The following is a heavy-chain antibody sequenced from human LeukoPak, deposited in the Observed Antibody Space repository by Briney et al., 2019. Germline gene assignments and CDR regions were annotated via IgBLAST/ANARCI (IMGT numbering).Heavy chain of an antibody. CDR3: ARGNIVVVPAAIVFDP. V-gene: IGHV1-18*01. Sequence: GSSVKVSCKASGGTFSSYAISWVRQAPGQGLEWMGWISAYNGNTNYAQKLQGRVTMTTDTSTSTAYMELRSLRSDDTAVYYCARGNIVVVPAAIVFDPWGQGTLVTVSS. CDR2: ISAYNGNT. CDR1: GGTFSSYA. D-gene: IGHD2-2*02. J-gene: IGHJ5*02.